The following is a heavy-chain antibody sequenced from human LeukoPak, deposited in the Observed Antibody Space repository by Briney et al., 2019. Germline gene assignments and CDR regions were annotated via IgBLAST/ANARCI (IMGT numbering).Heavy chain of an antibody. CDR2: IGSGGST. CDR1: GFSLRSYA. V-gene: IGHV3-23*01. D-gene: IGHD3-22*01. J-gene: IGHJ4*02. Sequence: QPGGSLRLSCSASGFSLRSYALSWVRQAPGKGLEWVSTIGSGGSTFYADSVKGRLTIFRDNSKNTVSLQMNSLGAEDTAMYYCARRDSSGYHYFDYWGQGTLVTVSS. CDR3: ARRDSSGYHYFDY.